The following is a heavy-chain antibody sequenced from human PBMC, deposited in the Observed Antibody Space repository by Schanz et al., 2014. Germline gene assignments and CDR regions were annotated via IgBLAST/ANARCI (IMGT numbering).Heavy chain of an antibody. J-gene: IGHJ4*02. V-gene: IGHV3-74*01. CDR2: INTDETTT. CDR3: VRAGYETTGYYHLESWVGDYFDS. CDR1: GSTFSAYW. Sequence: ELKLVESGGGLVQPGGSLRLSCAASGSTFSAYWMHWVRQVPGKGLVWIARINTDETTTKYADSVRGRFTISRDNSKNMVYLQMNSLRAEDTAVYYCVRAGYETTGYYHLESWVGDYFDSWGQGALVTVSS. D-gene: IGHD3-22*01.